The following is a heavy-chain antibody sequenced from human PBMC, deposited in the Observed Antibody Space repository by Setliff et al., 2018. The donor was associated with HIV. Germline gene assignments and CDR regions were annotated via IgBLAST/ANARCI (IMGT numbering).Heavy chain of an antibody. V-gene: IGHV4-39*01. CDR3: ARPSLGIGGGSKFDS. Sequence: ASETLSLTCTVSGGSMGSTTYYWGWVRQPPGKGLERIGNVHFSGTTYYNPSLKSRVTISVDPSQNQFSLRLISVTAADAAMYYCARPSLGIGGGSKFDSWGQGTLVTVSS. CDR2: VHFSGTT. D-gene: IGHD3-3*01. J-gene: IGHJ4*02. CDR1: GGSMGSTTYY.